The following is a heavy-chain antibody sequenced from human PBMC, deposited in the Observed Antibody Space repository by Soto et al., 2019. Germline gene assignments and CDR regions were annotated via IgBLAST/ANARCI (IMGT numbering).Heavy chain of an antibody. V-gene: IGHV1-18*04. CDR2: ISAHNGDT. J-gene: IGHJ4*02. Sequence: QVQLVQSGAEVKKPGASVKVSCKASGYSFATYGFSWVRQAPGQGLECVGWISAHNGDTHYSQKFQGRVTLTTDTSTNTVYLELRSLTYDDPAVYCCATAPLYDNDGRGYCPLGHWGQGTLVTVSS. D-gene: IGHD3-22*01. CDR3: ATAPLYDNDGRGYCPLGH. CDR1: GYSFATYG.